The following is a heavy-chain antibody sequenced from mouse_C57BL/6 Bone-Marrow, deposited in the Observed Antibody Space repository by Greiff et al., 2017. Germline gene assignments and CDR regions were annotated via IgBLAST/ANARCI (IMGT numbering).Heavy chain of an antibody. J-gene: IGHJ2*01. D-gene: IGHD1-1*01. Sequence: QVHVKQPGAELVMPGASVKLSCKASGYTFTSYWMHWVKQRPGQGLEWIGEIDPSDSYTNYNQKFKGKSTLTVDKSSSTAYMQLSSLTSEDSAVYYCASDYGSSYGGWGQGTTLTVSS. CDR1: GYTFTSYW. CDR2: IDPSDSYT. CDR3: ASDYGSSYGG. V-gene: IGHV1-69*01.